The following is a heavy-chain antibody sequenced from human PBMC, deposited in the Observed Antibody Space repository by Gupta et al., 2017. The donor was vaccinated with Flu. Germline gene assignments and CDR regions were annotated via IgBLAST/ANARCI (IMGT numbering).Heavy chain of an antibody. D-gene: IGHD5-18*01. CDR1: GFPFSSYA. CDR2: ISGSGGST. V-gene: IGHV3-23*01. Sequence: EVQLLESGGGLVQPGGSLRLSCAASGFPFSSYAMRWVRQAPGKGLEWVSAISGSGGSTYYADSVKGRFTISRDNSKNTLYLQMNSLRAEDTAVYYCAKDDVDTAMVTGGTDYWGQGTLVTVSS. CDR3: AKDDVDTAMVTGGTDY. J-gene: IGHJ4*02.